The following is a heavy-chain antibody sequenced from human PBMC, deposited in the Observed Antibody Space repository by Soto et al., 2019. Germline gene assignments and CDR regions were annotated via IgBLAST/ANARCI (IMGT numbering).Heavy chain of an antibody. J-gene: IGHJ6*03. CDR3: ARGKGDLIAAAVGAAYLDYYYMDV. CDR1: GFTFSSYG. V-gene: IGHV3-33*01. Sequence: GGSLRLSCAASGFTFSSYGMHWVRQAPGKGLEWVAVIWYDGSNKYYADSVKGRFTISRDNSKNTLYLQMNSLRAEDTAVYYCARGKGDLIAAAVGAAYLDYYYMDVWGKGTTVTVSS. D-gene: IGHD6-13*01. CDR2: IWYDGSNK.